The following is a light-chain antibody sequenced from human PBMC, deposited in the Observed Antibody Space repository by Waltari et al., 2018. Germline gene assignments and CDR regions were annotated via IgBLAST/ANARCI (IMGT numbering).Light chain of an antibody. CDR3: ATWDSSLNIWV. V-gene: IGLV1-51*01. J-gene: IGLJ3*02. Sequence: QSVLTQPPSVSAAPEEKVSISCSGSSSNIGNIYVSWYQHLPGTAPKLLIYDNNKRLSGIPDRFSGSRSGTSATLGITGLQTGDEADYYCATWDSSLNIWVFGRGTKLTVL. CDR2: DNN. CDR1: SSNIGNIY.